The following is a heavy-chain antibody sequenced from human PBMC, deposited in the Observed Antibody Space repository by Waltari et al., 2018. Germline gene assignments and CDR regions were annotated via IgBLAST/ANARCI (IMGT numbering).Heavy chain of an antibody. D-gene: IGHD4-17*01. Sequence: QVQLVQSGAEVKKPGASVKVSCKASGYTFTSYYMHWVRQAPGQGLEWMGIINPSGGSTSYAQTFQGRVTMTRYTSTSTVYMELSSLRSEDTAVYYCARDRITVTTPFDYWGQGTLVTVSS. CDR2: INPSGGST. CDR1: GYTFTSYY. V-gene: IGHV1-46*01. J-gene: IGHJ4*02. CDR3: ARDRITVTTPFDY.